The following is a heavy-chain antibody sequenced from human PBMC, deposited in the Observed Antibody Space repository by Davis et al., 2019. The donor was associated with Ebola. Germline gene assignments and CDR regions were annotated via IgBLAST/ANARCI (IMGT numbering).Heavy chain of an antibody. Sequence: AASVKVSCKASGGTFSSYAISWVRQAPGQGLEWMGGIIPIFGTANYAQKFQGRVTMTSDTSASTAYLELSSLRSEDTAVYYCARDPSRLTEGHLDYWGQGTLVTVSS. J-gene: IGHJ4*02. D-gene: IGHD2-21*02. V-gene: IGHV1-69*05. CDR1: GGTFSSYA. CDR3: ARDPSRLTEGHLDY. CDR2: IIPIFGTA.